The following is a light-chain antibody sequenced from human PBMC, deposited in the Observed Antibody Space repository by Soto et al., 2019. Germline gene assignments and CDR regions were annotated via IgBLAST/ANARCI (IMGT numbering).Light chain of an antibody. J-gene: IGLJ1*01. Sequence: QSALTQPRSVSGSPGQSVTVSCTGTSSDVGSYNHVSWYQHHPGKAPKSMIYDVNKRPSGVPDRFSGSKSGNTASLTISGLQAEDEADYYCCSYAGSYTYVFGTGTKVTVL. CDR3: CSYAGSYTYV. CDR2: DVN. CDR1: SSDVGSYNH. V-gene: IGLV2-11*01.